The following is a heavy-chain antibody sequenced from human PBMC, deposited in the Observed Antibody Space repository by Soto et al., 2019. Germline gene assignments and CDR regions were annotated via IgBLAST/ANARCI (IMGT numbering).Heavy chain of an antibody. CDR3: AKDLLYCSGGSCYQHDAFDI. D-gene: IGHD2-15*01. Sequence: QVQLVESGGGVVQPGRSLRLSCAASGFTFSSYGMHWVRQAPGKGLEWVAVISYDGSNKYYADSVKGRFTISRDNSKNTLYLQMNSLRAEDTAVYYCAKDLLYCSGGSCYQHDAFDIWGQGTMVTVSS. CDR2: ISYDGSNK. CDR1: GFTFSSYG. V-gene: IGHV3-30*18. J-gene: IGHJ3*02.